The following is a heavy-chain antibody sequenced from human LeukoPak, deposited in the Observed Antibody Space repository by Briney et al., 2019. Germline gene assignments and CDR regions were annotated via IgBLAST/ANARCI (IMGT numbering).Heavy chain of an antibody. CDR3: AKGGWLEY. J-gene: IGHJ4*02. V-gene: IGHV3-74*01. D-gene: IGHD6-19*01. CDR1: GFTFSSYW. CDR2: INGDRSTT. Sequence: PGGSLRLSCAASGFTFSSYWMHWVRHAPRKGLVWVSRINGDRSTTSYADSVKGRFTSSRDNSKNTLYLQMNSLRAEDTAVYYCAKGGWLEYWGQGTLVTVSS.